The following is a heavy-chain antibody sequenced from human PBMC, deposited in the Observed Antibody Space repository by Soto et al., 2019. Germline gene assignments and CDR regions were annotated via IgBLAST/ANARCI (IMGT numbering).Heavy chain of an antibody. CDR2: ISSSSSTI. Sequence: GGSLRLSCAASGFTFSSYSMNWVRQAPGKGLEWVSYISSSSSTIYYADSVKGRFTISRDNAKNSLYRQMNSLRDEDTAVYYCARGETYYYDSSGYYYERDAFDIWGQGTMVTVSS. D-gene: IGHD3-22*01. CDR3: ARGETYYYDSSGYYYERDAFDI. V-gene: IGHV3-48*02. J-gene: IGHJ3*02. CDR1: GFTFSSYS.